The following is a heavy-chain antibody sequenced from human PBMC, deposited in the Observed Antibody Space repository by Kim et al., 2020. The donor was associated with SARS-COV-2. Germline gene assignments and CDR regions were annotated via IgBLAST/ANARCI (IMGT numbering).Heavy chain of an antibody. Sequence: SLKSRVTLSVDTSKNQFSLKRSLVTAADTAVYYCARGDTIFGVVINAFDIWGQGTMVTVSS. V-gene: IGHV4-31*02. D-gene: IGHD3-3*01. CDR3: ARGDTIFGVVINAFDI. J-gene: IGHJ3*02.